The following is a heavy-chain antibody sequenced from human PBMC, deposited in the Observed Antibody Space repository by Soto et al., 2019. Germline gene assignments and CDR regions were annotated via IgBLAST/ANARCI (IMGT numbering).Heavy chain of an antibody. V-gene: IGHV1-8*01. CDR1: GYTFTNYD. CDR2: MNPDSENT. Sequence: QVHLVQSGAEVKQPGASVRVSCKASGYTFTNYDITWVRQATGQGLEWMGWMNPDSENTGSPQKFQGRVTMTVNTYINTAYMELTSLRSEDTAVYYCTRAQFEFGSYFGLDGWDQGTTVTVSS. J-gene: IGHJ6*01. D-gene: IGHD3-10*01. CDR3: TRAQFEFGSYFGLDG.